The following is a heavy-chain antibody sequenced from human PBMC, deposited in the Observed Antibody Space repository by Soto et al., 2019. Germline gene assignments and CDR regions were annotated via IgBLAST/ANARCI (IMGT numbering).Heavy chain of an antibody. V-gene: IGHV1-3*01. J-gene: IGHJ3*02. CDR3: ARDTGYNWNYFAFDI. CDR2: INAGNGNT. Sequence: QVQLVQSGAEVKKPGASVKVSCKASGYTFTSYAMHWVRQAPGQRLEWMGWINAGNGNTKYSQKFHGRVTITRDTSASTAYMELSSLRSEDTAVYYCARDTGYNWNYFAFDIWGQGTMVTVSS. D-gene: IGHD1-7*01. CDR1: GYTFTSYA.